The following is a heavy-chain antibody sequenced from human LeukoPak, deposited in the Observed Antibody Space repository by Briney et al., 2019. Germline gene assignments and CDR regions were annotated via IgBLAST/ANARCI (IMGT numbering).Heavy chain of an antibody. Sequence: SETLSLTCAVYGGSFSGYYWSWIRQPPGKGLEWIGEINHSGSTNYNPSLKSRVTISVDTSKNQFSLKLSSVTAADTAVYYCARVQESPYYYDSSGFNDLDYWGQGTLVTVSS. J-gene: IGHJ4*02. V-gene: IGHV4-34*01. CDR1: GGSFSGYY. CDR3: ARVQESPYYYDSSGFNDLDY. CDR2: INHSGST. D-gene: IGHD3-22*01.